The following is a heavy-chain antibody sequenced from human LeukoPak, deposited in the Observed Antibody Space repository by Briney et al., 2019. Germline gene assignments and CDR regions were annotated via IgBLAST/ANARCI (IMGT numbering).Heavy chain of an antibody. J-gene: IGHJ6*03. D-gene: IGHD4-23*01. CDR1: GFTFSSYG. V-gene: IGHV3-30*18. CDR3: AKKSGGGYYYYMDV. CDR2: ISYDGSNK. Sequence: GGSLRLSCAASGFTFSSYGMHWVRQAPGKGLEWVAVISYDGSNKYYADSVKGRFTISRDNSKNTLYLQTNSLRAEDTAVYYCAKKSGGGYYYYMDVWGKGTTVTVSS.